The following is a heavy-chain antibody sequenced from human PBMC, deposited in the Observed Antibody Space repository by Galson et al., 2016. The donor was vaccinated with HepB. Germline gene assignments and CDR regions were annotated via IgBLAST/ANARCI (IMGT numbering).Heavy chain of an antibody. CDR1: GGSISSFH. J-gene: IGHJ4*02. V-gene: IGHV4-59*01. D-gene: IGHD1-1*01. CDR3: ARHIYNNDLYYFGF. CDR2: VSYSGST. Sequence: SETLSLTCSVFGGSISSFHWSWIRLAPGRGLEWLGYVSYSGSTDYNPSLKSRVTISANTSKNQFSLKLNSVTAADTAIYYCARHIYNNDLYYFGFWGQGAPVTVSS.